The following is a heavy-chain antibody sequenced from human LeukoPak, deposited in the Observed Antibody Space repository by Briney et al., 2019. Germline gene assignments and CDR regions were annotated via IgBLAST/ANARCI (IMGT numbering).Heavy chain of an antibody. V-gene: IGHV1-18*01. CDR3: ARGRSDWYTQSAFDI. CDR1: GYTFTSYD. J-gene: IGHJ3*02. CDR2: INGYNGNS. D-gene: IGHD6-19*01. Sequence: ASVKVSCKASGYTFTSYDINWVRQAPGQGLEWMGWINGYNGNSNYAQSFQGRVTTTTDTSTSTVYMEVRSLRFDDTAVYYCARGRSDWYTQSAFDIWGQGTMVTVSS.